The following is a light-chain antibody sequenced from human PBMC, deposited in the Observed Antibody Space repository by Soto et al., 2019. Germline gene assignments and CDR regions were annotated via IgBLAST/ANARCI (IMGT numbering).Light chain of an antibody. CDR3: QQYGNRPPV. V-gene: IGKV1-33*01. J-gene: IGKJ3*01. Sequence: DIQMTQSPSSLSASVGDRVTITCQASQDISNYLNWYQQKPGKAPKLLIYDASNWETGVPSRFSGSGSGTDFTFTISSLEPEDFATYYCQQYGNRPPVFGAGTKVDIK. CDR1: QDISNY. CDR2: DAS.